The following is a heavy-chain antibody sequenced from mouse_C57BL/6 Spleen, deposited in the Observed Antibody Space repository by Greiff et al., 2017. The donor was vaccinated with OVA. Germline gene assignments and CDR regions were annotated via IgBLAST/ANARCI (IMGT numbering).Heavy chain of an antibody. CDR3: ATIDYYGSRAMDY. CDR1: GYSITSGYY. Sequence: EVQVVESGPGLVKPSQSLSLTCSVTGYSITSGYYWNWIRQFPGNKLEWMGYISYDGSNNYNPSLKNRISITRDTSKNQFFLKLNSVTTEDTATYYCATIDYYGSRAMDYWGQGTSVTVSA. V-gene: IGHV3-6*01. D-gene: IGHD1-1*01. J-gene: IGHJ4*01. CDR2: ISYDGSN.